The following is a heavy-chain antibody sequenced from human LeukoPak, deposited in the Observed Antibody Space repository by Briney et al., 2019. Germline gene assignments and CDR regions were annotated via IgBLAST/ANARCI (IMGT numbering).Heavy chain of an antibody. CDR2: ISSSSSYI. CDR3: ARDEFPAGSLYYFDY. J-gene: IGHJ4*02. V-gene: IGHV3-21*01. CDR1: GFTFSSYG. D-gene: IGHD1-26*01. Sequence: GGSLRLSCAASGFTFSSYGMNWVRQAPGKGLEWVSSISSSSSYIYYADSVKGRFTISRDNAKNSLYLQMNSLRAEDTAVYYCARDEFPAGSLYYFDYWGQGTLVTVSS.